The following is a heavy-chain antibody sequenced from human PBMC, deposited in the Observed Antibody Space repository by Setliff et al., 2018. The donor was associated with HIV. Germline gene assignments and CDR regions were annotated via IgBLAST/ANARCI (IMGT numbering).Heavy chain of an antibody. CDR2: IKPDGSEK. CDR3: ARDYVWGRRAFDI. CDR1: GFTFSNYW. J-gene: IGHJ3*02. Sequence: PGGSLRLSCAASGFTFSNYWMGWVRQTPGKGLEWVANIKPDGSEKYYVDSVKGRFTISRDNAENSLYLQMNSLRAEDTAVYYCARDYVWGRRAFDIWGPGTMVTVSS. V-gene: IGHV3-7*01. D-gene: IGHD3-16*01.